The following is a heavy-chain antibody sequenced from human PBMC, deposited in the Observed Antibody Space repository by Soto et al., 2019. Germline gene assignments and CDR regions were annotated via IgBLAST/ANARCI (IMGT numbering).Heavy chain of an antibody. CDR3: AGQYYDFWSGYYYYFDY. D-gene: IGHD3-3*01. CDR2: IYYSGST. V-gene: IGHV4-39*01. CDR1: GGSISSSSYY. Sequence: SETLSLTCTVSGGSISSSSYYWGWIRQPPGKGLEWIGSIYYSGSTYYNPSLKSRVTISVDTSKNQFSLKLSSVTAADTAVYYCAGQYYDFWSGYYYYFDYWGQGTLVTVSS. J-gene: IGHJ4*02.